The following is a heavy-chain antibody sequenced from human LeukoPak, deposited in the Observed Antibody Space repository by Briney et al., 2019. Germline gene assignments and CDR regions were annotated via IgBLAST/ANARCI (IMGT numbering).Heavy chain of an antibody. CDR3: ARPPDNYYYYYMDV. CDR1: GFTFSSYS. J-gene: IGHJ6*03. V-gene: IGHV3-21*01. CDR2: ISSSSSYI. Sequence: SGGSLRLSCVGSGFTFSSYSMNWVRQAPGKGLEWVASISSSSSYIYCADSVKGRFTISRDNAKNSVYLQMNSLRAEDTAVYYCARPPDNYYYYYMDVWGKGTTVIVSS.